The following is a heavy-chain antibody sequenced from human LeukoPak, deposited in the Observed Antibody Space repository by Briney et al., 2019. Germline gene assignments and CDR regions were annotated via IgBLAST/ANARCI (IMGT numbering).Heavy chain of an antibody. CDR1: DFTFTDSA. J-gene: IGHJ6*03. V-gene: IGHV3-73*01. Sequence: GGSLRLSCAASDFTFTDSAIHWVRQAPGKGLEWVGRIRSKANGYATSYGASAKGRLTISRDDSKNTADLRMNDLRTEDTAVYYCTRLRSDTTGGYYYFMDVWGKGTTVIVSS. D-gene: IGHD1-1*01. CDR3: TRLRSDTTGGYYYFMDV. CDR2: IRSKANGYAT.